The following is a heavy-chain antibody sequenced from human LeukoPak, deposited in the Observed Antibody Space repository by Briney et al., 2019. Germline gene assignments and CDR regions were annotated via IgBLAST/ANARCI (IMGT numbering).Heavy chain of an antibody. J-gene: IGHJ3*02. V-gene: IGHV3-20*04. CDR3: ARAKYYYDSTTYLDAFDI. Sequence: GGSLRLSCAASGFTFDDYGMSWVRQAPGKGLEWVSGINWNGGRTGYADSVKGRFAISRDNAKNSLFLQMNSLRAEDTALYYCARAKYYYDSTTYLDAFDIWGQGTMVTVSS. CDR2: INWNGGRT. CDR1: GFTFDDYG. D-gene: IGHD3-22*01.